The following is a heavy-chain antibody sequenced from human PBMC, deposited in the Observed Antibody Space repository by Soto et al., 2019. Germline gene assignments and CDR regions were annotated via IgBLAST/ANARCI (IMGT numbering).Heavy chain of an antibody. J-gene: IGHJ3*02. V-gene: IGHV3-30*18. CDR1: GFTFSSYA. CDR2: ISYDGSYK. CDR3: AKDLSRRLGAFEI. D-gene: IGHD3-16*02. Sequence: GGSLRLSCAASGFTFSSYAMDWVRQAPGKGLEWVALISYDGSYKYYADSVKGRFTISRDNSKNTLYLQMNSLRPEDTAVYYCAKDLSRRLGAFEIWGQGTEVTVSS.